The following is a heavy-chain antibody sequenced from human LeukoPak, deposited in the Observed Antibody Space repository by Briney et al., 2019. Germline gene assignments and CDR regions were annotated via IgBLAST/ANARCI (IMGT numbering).Heavy chain of an antibody. V-gene: IGHV3-7*01. CDR3: ARDYGGIVVRGVAGY. CDR1: GFTFSSYA. Sequence: GGSLRLSCAASGFTFSSYAMSWVRQAPGKGLEWVAIIMEDGSEKYYVDSVKGRFTVSRDNARNSLYLQLDSLRAEDTAVYYCARDYGGIVVRGVAGYWGQGTLVTVSS. CDR2: IMEDGSEK. J-gene: IGHJ4*02. D-gene: IGHD3-10*01.